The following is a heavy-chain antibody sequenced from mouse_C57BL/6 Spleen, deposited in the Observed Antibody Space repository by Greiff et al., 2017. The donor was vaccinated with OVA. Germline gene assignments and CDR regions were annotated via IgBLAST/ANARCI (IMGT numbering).Heavy chain of an antibody. Sequence: QVQLQQPGAELVKPGASVKLSCKASGYTFTSYWMQWVKQRPGQGLEWIGEIDPSDSYTNYNQKFKGKATLTVDTSSSTAYMQLSSLTSEDSAVYYCARGGNYYGNYFDYWGQGTTLTVSS. D-gene: IGHD2-1*01. CDR1: GYTFTSYW. CDR3: ARGGNYYGNYFDY. CDR2: IDPSDSYT. J-gene: IGHJ2*01. V-gene: IGHV1-50*01.